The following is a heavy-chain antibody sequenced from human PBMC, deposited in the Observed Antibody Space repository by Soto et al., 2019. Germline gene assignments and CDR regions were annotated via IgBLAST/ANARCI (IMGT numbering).Heavy chain of an antibody. J-gene: IGHJ6*02. V-gene: IGHV3-21*01. Sequence: EVPLVESGGGLVRPGGSLRLSCVASRSAFSSYSISWVRQAPGKGLEWVSSISVSSSYIYYAASVKGRFIISRDHHATPVDLQVKDLRAHDPAGYYLANIQRSGPRWGMDVWGQGTTVIVSS. CDR3: ANIQRSGPRWGMDV. CDR2: ISVSSSYI. D-gene: IGHD6-19*01. CDR1: RSAFSSYS.